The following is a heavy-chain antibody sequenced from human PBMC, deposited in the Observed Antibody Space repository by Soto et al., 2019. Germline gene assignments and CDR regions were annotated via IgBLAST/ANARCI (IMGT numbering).Heavy chain of an antibody. J-gene: IGHJ5*02. V-gene: IGHV4-31*03. CDR3: AREWGNYNWFDP. D-gene: IGHD7-27*01. Sequence: QVQLQESGPGLVKPSQTLSLTCSVSGGSISGGGYYWSWIRQHPGEGLEWSGYISYRGSTYYNPSLKSRLTISADTSKNQFSLKLSSVTAADTAVYYCAREWGNYNWFDPWGQGTLVTVSS. CDR2: ISYRGST. CDR1: GGSISGGGYY.